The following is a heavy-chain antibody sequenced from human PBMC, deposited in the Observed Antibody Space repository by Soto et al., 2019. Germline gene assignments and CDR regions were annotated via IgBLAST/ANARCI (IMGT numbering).Heavy chain of an antibody. CDR3: AINEGRDVSNFDY. CDR1: GGIFTRYD. CDR2: IIPIFDTA. D-gene: IGHD2-15*01. Sequence: QVKLVQSGAEVKKPGSSVKVSCKASGGIFTRYDIRWVRQAPGQGLEWMGAIIPIFDTANYAQKFQGRLTITADATTSSAYMELSSLSSEDTAIYYCAINEGRDVSNFDYWGQGTLVTVSS. V-gene: IGHV1-69*01. J-gene: IGHJ4*02.